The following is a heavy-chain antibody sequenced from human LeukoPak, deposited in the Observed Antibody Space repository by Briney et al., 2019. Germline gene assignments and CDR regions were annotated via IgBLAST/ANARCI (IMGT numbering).Heavy chain of an antibody. D-gene: IGHD4-11*01. Sequence: GGSLRLSCAASGFTFNINAMHCVRQAPGKGLEWVAVLSYDGSDKYYADSVQGRFTISRDNPKNTLYLQMNSLRTEDTAVYYCARAGQLSFNYFDPWGQGTLVTVSS. CDR2: LSYDGSDK. CDR1: GFTFNINA. J-gene: IGHJ5*02. V-gene: IGHV3-30*04. CDR3: ARAGQLSFNYFDP.